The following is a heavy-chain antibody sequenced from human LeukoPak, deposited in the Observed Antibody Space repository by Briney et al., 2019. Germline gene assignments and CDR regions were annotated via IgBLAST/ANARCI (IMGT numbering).Heavy chain of an antibody. Sequence: GGSLRLSCAASGFTFSSYAMSWVRQAPGKGLEWVSYISSSGSTIYYADSVKGRFTISRDNAKNSLYLQMNSLRAEDTAVYYCARDVLYYYDSSGYYFDYWGQGTLVTVSS. J-gene: IGHJ4*02. CDR1: GFTFSSYA. CDR2: ISSSGSTI. V-gene: IGHV3-48*04. CDR3: ARDVLYYYDSSGYYFDY. D-gene: IGHD3-22*01.